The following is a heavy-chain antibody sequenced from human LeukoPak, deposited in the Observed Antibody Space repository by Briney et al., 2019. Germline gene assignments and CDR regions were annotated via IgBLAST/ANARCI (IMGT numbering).Heavy chain of an antibody. D-gene: IGHD6-13*01. V-gene: IGHV4-39*01. J-gene: IGHJ4*02. CDR2: IYYSGST. CDR3: ARHASSSWYVDY. Sequence: SETLSLTCTISSGTITSYYWGWIRQPPGKGLEWIGSIYYSGSTYYNPSLKSRVTISVDTSKNQFSLKLSSVTAADTAVYYCARHASSSWYVDYWGQGTLVTVSS. CDR1: SGTITSYY.